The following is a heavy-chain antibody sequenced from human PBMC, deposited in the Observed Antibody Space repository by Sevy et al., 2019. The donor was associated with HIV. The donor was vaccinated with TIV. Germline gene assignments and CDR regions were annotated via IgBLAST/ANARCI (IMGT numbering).Heavy chain of an antibody. CDR3: AGGRGVFGAVAINWRDP. J-gene: IGHJ5*02. CDR2: IYSGGST. CDR1: GFTVCSSY. V-gene: IGHV3-53*01. Sequence: GGSLRLSCTASGFTVCSSYMTWVRQPPGKGLEWVSVIYSGGSTYYADSVKGRFTIPSDNSKNTPYLQMNNLRADDTAVYYCAGGRGVFGAVAINWRDPWGQGALVTVSS. D-gene: IGHD3-3*01.